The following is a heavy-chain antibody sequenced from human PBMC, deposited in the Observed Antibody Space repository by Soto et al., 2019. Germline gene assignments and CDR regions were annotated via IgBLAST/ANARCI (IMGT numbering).Heavy chain of an antibody. D-gene: IGHD3-10*01. Sequence: GESLKISCAASGFTFSSYAMSWVRQAPGKGLEWVSGISGSVSNTYYADSVKGRFTISRDNSKNTLYLQMNSLRAEDTAVYYCAKLGTDLRGSYFFFDYWGQGTLVTVSS. J-gene: IGHJ4*02. CDR1: GFTFSSYA. CDR3: AKLGTDLRGSYFFFDY. CDR2: ISGSVSNT. V-gene: IGHV3-23*01.